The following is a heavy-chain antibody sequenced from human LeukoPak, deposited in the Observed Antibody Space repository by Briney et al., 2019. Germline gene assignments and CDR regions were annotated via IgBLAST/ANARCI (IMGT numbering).Heavy chain of an antibody. CDR2: ISSGGVNT. CDR3: ARKEAPVGGSSFDY. D-gene: IGHD1-26*01. Sequence: GGSLRLSCAASRFTFSTYAMHWVRQAPGKGLEHVSSISSGGVNTYYADSVRGRFTISRDNSKNTLYLHMGSLRAEDMAVYYCARKEAPVGGSSFDYWGQGTLVTVSS. J-gene: IGHJ4*02. V-gene: IGHV3-64*02. CDR1: RFTFSTYA.